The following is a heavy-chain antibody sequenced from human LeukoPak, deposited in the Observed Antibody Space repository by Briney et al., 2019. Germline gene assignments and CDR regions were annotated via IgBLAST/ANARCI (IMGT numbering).Heavy chain of an antibody. D-gene: IGHD2-2*02. CDR3: AGGPELGVVVPAAISYYYYMDV. V-gene: IGHV3-23*01. Sequence: GGSLRLSCAASGFTFSSYAMSWVRQAPGKGLEWVSAISGSGGSTYYADSVKGRFTISRDNSKNTLYLQMNSLRAEDTAVYHCAGGPELGVVVPAAISYYYYMDVWGKGTTVTVSS. J-gene: IGHJ6*03. CDR1: GFTFSSYA. CDR2: ISGSGGST.